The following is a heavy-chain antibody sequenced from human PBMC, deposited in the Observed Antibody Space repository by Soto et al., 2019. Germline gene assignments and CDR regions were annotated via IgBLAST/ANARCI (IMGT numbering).Heavy chain of an antibody. CDR2: ISWNSGRV. CDR1: GFIFDDYA. D-gene: IGHD3-10*01. J-gene: IGHJ3*01. CDR3: AKDIRILSVGELFSAVFAV. V-gene: IGHV3-9*01. Sequence: EVQLVESGGGLVQPGRSLRLSCAASGFIFDDYAMYWVRQAPGKGLEWVSGISWNSGRVGYGDFVKGRFTISRDNAKKSMYLQMNSLRPEDTDLYYCAKDIRILSVGELFSAVFAVWGRGTMVTVSS.